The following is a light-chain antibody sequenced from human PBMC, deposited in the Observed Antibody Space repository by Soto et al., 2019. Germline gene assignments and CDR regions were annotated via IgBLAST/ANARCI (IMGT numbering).Light chain of an antibody. V-gene: IGKV1-5*03. Sequence: DIQMTQSPSTLSASVGDRVTITCRASQDISNWLAWYQQKPGKAPKLLIYQASSLQSGVPSRFSGGGSGTDFTLTIRSLQPDDFATYYCQHYNNYPWTFGQGTRVEIK. J-gene: IGKJ1*01. CDR2: QAS. CDR1: QDISNW. CDR3: QHYNNYPWT.